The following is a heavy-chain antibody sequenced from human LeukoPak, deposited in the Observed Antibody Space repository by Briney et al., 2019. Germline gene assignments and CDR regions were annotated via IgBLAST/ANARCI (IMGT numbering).Heavy chain of an antibody. CDR1: GLTFSSYA. V-gene: IGHV3-30-3*01. D-gene: IGHD6-19*01. J-gene: IGHJ4*02. Sequence: GGSLRLSCAASGLTFSSYAMHWVRQAPGKGLEWVAVISYDGSNKYYADSVEGRFTISRDNSKNTLYLQMNSLRAEDTAVYYCASPLKPYSSGWYEGYFDYWGQGTLVTVSS. CDR2: ISYDGSNK. CDR3: ASPLKPYSSGWYEGYFDY.